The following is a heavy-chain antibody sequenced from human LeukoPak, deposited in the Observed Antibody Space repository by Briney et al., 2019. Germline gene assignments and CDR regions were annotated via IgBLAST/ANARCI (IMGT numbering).Heavy chain of an antibody. D-gene: IGHD3-10*01. CDR1: GGSFSGYY. V-gene: IGHV4-34*01. CDR3: ARAKIKSGYYYGSGTQWFDP. CDR2: INHSGST. J-gene: IGHJ5*02. Sequence: SETLSLTCAVYGGSFSGYYWSWIRQPPGKGLEWMGEINHSGSTNYNPSLKSRVTISVDTSKNQFSLKLSSVTAADTAVYYCARAKIKSGYYYGSGTQWFDPWGQGTLVTVSS.